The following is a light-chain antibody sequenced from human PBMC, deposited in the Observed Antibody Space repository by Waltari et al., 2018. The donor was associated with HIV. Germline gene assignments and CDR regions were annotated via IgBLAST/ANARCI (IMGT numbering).Light chain of an antibody. CDR1: SSHIGDFS. Sequence: QSVLTQPLSASGTPGQRVTISCSGSSSHIGDFSVSWYQYLPGAAPKLLIYANNQRPSGVPARFSGSRSGTSASLAISGLRSEDEAVYSCAVWDDSLRGGVFGGGTKLTVL. J-gene: IGLJ3*02. V-gene: IGLV1-47*01. CDR3: AVWDDSLRGGV. CDR2: ANN.